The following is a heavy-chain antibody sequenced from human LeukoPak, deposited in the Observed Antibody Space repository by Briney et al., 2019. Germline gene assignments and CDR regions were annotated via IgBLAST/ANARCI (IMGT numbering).Heavy chain of an antibody. D-gene: IGHD4-11*01. CDR2: IYSGGST. J-gene: IGHJ4*02. Sequence: GGSLRLSCAASGFTVSSNYMSWVRQAPGKGLEWVSVIYSGGSTYYADSVKGRFTTSRDNSKNTLYLQMNSLRAEDTAVYYCARVRVTTSSYYFDYWGQGTLVTVSP. V-gene: IGHV3-53*01. CDR1: GFTVSSNY. CDR3: ARVRVTTSSYYFDY.